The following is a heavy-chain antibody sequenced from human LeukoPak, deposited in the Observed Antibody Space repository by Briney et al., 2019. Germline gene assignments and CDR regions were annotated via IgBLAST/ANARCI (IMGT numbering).Heavy chain of an antibody. CDR1: GFTFSSYE. D-gene: IGHD3-10*02. CDR3: AELGITMIGGV. J-gene: IGHJ6*03. CDR2: ISSSGSTI. Sequence: GGSLRLSCAASGFTFSSYEMNWVRQAPGKGLEWVSYISSSGSTIYYADSVKGRFTISRDNAENSLYLQMNSLRAEDTAVYYCAELGITMIGGVWGKGTPGTISS. V-gene: IGHV3-48*03.